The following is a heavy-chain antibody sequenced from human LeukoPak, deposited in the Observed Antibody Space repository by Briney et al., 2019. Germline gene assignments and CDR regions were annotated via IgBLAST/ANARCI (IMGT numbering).Heavy chain of an antibody. Sequence: RGSLRLSCAAYGFTLSNAWMSWVRQAPGKGLEWVGRIKRKTDGGTTDYAATVKGRFTISRYDSKNTLYLQMNSLKTEDTAVYYCTTVVLRYFDWLRTFDYWGQGTLVTVSS. CDR1: GFTLSNAW. D-gene: IGHD3-9*01. CDR3: TTVVLRYFDWLRTFDY. CDR2: IKRKTDGGTT. J-gene: IGHJ4*02. V-gene: IGHV3-15*01.